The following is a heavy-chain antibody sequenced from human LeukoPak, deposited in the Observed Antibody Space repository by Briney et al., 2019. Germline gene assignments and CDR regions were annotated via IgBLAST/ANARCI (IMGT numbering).Heavy chain of an antibody. Sequence: AGGSLRLSCTASGFTFGNYAVTGVRQAPGKGLEWVGFIRSKPYGGTAEYAASVQGRFTISRDDSKTIAYLQMNSLKTEDTAVYYCSRYGFVGADFDYWGRGTLVTVSS. D-gene: IGHD1-26*01. J-gene: IGHJ4*02. V-gene: IGHV3-49*04. CDR2: IRSKPYGGTA. CDR1: GFTFGNYA. CDR3: SRYGFVGADFDY.